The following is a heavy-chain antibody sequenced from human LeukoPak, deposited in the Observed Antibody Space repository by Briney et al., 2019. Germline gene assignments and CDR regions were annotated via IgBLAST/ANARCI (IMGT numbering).Heavy chain of an antibody. CDR2: INHSGST. CDR1: GGSFSGYY. CDR3: ARHCSSTSCSIKYFQH. V-gene: IGHV4-34*01. J-gene: IGHJ1*01. Sequence: SETLSLTCVVDGGSFSGYYWSWISQPPGKGLEWIGEINHSGSTNYNPSLKSRVTISVDTSKNQFSLKLSSVTAADTAVYYCARHCSSTSCSIKYFQHWGQGTLVTVSS. D-gene: IGHD2-2*01.